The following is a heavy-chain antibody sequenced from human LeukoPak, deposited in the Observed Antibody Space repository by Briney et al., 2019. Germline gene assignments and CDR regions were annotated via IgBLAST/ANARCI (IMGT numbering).Heavy chain of an antibody. V-gene: IGHV4-39*01. CDR1: GDSITTEYYW. CDR2: IFYTGKI. J-gene: IGHJ4*02. D-gene: IGHD3-16*01. CDR3: ARQLGVGVWALDR. Sequence: SETLSLTCDVSGDSITTEYYWWGWLRQPPGKGLEWIAIIFYTGKIHDNPSLRNRISMSVDTSEDQFSLRLSAVTAADTAVYYCARQLGVGVWALDRWGQGTLVTVSS.